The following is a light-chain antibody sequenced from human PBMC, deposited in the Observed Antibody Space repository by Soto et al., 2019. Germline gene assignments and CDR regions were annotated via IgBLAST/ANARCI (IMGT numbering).Light chain of an antibody. J-gene: IGKJ3*01. CDR3: QQLNGYLFT. CDR1: QGISSY. V-gene: IGKV1-9*01. Sequence: IQLTQSPSSLSASVGDRVTITCRASQGISSYLAWYQQKPGKAPELLIYAASTLQSGVPSRFSGSGSGTDFTLTISSLQPEDFATYYCQQLNGYLFTFGPGTKVDIK. CDR2: AAS.